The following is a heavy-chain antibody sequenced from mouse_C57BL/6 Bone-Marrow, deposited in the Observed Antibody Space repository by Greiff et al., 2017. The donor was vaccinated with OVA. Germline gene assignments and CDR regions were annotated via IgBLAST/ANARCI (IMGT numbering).Heavy chain of an antibody. J-gene: IGHJ2*01. CDR1: GYSITSGYY. CDR3: ARACDGYYVGDY. Sequence: VQLQQSGPGLVKPSQSLSLTCSVTGYSITSGYYWNWIRQFPGNKLEWMGYISYDGSNNSNPSLKNRISITRDTSKNQFFLKLNSVTTEDTATYYCARACDGYYVGDYWGQGTTLTVSS. CDR2: ISYDGSN. D-gene: IGHD2-3*01. V-gene: IGHV3-6*01.